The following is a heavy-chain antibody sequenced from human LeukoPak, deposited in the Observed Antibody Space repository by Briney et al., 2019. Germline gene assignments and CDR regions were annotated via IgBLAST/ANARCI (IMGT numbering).Heavy chain of an antibody. CDR3: ARVGDYSYGNY. CDR2: IYYSGST. CDR1: GGSISSYY. J-gene: IGHJ4*02. D-gene: IGHD5-18*01. Sequence: SETLSLTCTVSGGSISSYYWSWIRQPPGKGLEWIGYIYYSGSTNFNPSLKSRVTISVDTSKNQFSLKLSSVTAADTAVYYCARVGDYSYGNYWGQGTLVAVSS. V-gene: IGHV4-59*01.